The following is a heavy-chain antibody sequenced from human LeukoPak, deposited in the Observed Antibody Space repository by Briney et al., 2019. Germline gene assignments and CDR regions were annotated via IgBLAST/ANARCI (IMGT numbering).Heavy chain of an antibody. V-gene: IGHV6-1*01. CDR3: ARSSFGEFLPHNWFDP. D-gene: IGHD3-10*01. CDR1: GDSVSSNTAA. Sequence: SQTLSLTCAISGDSVSSNTAAWNWIRQSPSIGLEWLGKTYYRSKWYNDYAVSVKSRITINPHTSKNQFSLQLNSVTPEDTAVYYCARSSFGEFLPHNWFDPWGQGTLVTVSS. CDR2: TYYRSKWYN. J-gene: IGHJ5*02.